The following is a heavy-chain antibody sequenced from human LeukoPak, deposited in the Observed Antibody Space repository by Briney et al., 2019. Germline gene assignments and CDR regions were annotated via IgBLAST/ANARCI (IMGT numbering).Heavy chain of an antibody. D-gene: IGHD6-13*01. CDR3: ARDPGSSWNDNWFDP. J-gene: IGHJ5*02. CDR2: ISDSGSNT. Sequence: PGGSLRLSCAASGFTFSTYAMSWVRQAPGKGLEWVSTISDSGSNTYYADSVKGRFTISRDNSKNTLFLQMNSLRAEDTAVYHCARDPGSSWNDNWFDPWGQGTLVTVSS. V-gene: IGHV3-23*01. CDR1: GFTFSTYA.